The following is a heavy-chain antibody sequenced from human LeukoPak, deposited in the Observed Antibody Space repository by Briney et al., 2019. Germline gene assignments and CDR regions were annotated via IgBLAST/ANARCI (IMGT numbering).Heavy chain of an antibody. CDR2: IYYSGST. CDR1: GGSISSYY. J-gene: IGHJ4*02. V-gene: IGHV4-59*08. Sequence: SETLSLTCTVSGGSISSYYWSWIRQPPGKGLEWIGYIYYSGSTNYNPSLKSRVTISVYTSKNQFSLKLSSVTAADTAVYYCARHWKYYDSSGNFDYWGQGTLVTVSS. D-gene: IGHD3-22*01. CDR3: ARHWKYYDSSGNFDY.